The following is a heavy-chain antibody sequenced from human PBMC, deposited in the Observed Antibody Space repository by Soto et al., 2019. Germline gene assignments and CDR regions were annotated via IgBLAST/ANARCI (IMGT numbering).Heavy chain of an antibody. Sequence: SETLSLTCTVSGGSISSYYWSWIRQPPGKGLERIGYIYYSGSTNYNPSLKSRVTISVDTSKNQFSLKLSSVTAADTAVYYCARATGYDTYFYYGMDVWGQGTTVT. CDR2: IYYSGST. CDR3: ARATGYDTYFYYGMDV. J-gene: IGHJ6*02. D-gene: IGHD5-12*01. V-gene: IGHV4-59*01. CDR1: GGSISSYY.